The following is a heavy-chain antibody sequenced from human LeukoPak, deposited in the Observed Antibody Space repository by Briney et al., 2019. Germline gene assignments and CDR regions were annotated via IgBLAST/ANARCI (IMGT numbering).Heavy chain of an antibody. CDR3: AKTQIGQWLTSTIDY. CDR2: AYYRSKWYN. D-gene: IGHD6-19*01. V-gene: IGHV6-1*01. Sequence: SQTLSLTCAISGDSVSSNSAAWNWIRQSPSRGLEWLGRAYYRSKWYNDYAVSVKSRITINPDTSKNQFSLQLNSVTPEDTAVYYCAKTQIGQWLTSTIDYWGQGTLVTVSS. CDR1: GDSVSSNSAA. J-gene: IGHJ4*02.